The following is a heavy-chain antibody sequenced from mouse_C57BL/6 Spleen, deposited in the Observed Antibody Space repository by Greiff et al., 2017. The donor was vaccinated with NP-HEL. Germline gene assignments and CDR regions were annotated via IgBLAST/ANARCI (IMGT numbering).Heavy chain of an antibody. CDR3: ARGESYYGSSPYYYAMDY. CDR2: IYPGSGNT. V-gene: IGHV1-76*01. D-gene: IGHD1-1*01. Sequence: QVQLQQSGAELVRPGASVKLSCKASGYTFTDYYINWVKQRPGQGLEWIARIYPGSGNTYYNEKFKGKATLTADKSSSTAYMQLSSLTSEDSAVYFCARGESYYGSSPYYYAMDYWGQGTSVTVSS. CDR1: GYTFTDYY. J-gene: IGHJ4*01.